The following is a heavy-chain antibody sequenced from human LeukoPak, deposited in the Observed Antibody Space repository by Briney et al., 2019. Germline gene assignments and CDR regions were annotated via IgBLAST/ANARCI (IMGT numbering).Heavy chain of an antibody. CDR1: GFTFHHYA. J-gene: IGHJ4*02. D-gene: IGHD5-12*01. CDR3: AKDKAPLYSGYDWDLDF. Sequence: GGSLRLSCAASGFTFHHYAIHWVRQVPGKGLEWVSGISWNSASIDYADSVKGRFTISRDNAKNSVYLQMNSLRAEDTALYYCAKDKAPLYSGYDWDLDFWGQGTLVTVSS. CDR2: ISWNSASI. V-gene: IGHV3-9*01.